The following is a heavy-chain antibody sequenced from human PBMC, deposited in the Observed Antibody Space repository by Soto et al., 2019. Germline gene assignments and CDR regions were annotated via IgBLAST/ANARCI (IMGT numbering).Heavy chain of an antibody. V-gene: IGHV1-69*13. CDR2: IIPIFGTA. Sequence: SVKVSCKASGGTFSSYAISWVRQAPGQGLEWMGGIIPIFGTANYAQKFQGRVTITADESTSTAYMELSSLRSEDTAVYYCARVWNRVVPAAIEYYYYYGMDVWGQGTTVTVSS. D-gene: IGHD2-2*01. CDR3: ARVWNRVVPAAIEYYYYYGMDV. J-gene: IGHJ6*02. CDR1: GGTFSSYA.